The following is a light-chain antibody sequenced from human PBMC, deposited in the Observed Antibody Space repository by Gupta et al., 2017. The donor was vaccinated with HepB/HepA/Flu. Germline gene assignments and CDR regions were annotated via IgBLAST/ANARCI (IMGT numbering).Light chain of an antibody. CDR3: AAWDDSRSDVV. CDR2: RNN. V-gene: IGLV1-47*01. J-gene: IGLJ2*01. CDR1: SSRFGGNY. Sequence: QSVLPQPPSASGPPGQRVTFSCSGSSSRFGGNYVYWYQQLPGTAPKLLIYRNNQRPSGVPDRFSGSKSGTSASLAISGLRAEDEADYYCAAWDDSRSDVVFGGGTKLTV.